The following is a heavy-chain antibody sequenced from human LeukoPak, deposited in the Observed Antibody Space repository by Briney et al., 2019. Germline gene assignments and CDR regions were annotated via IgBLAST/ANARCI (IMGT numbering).Heavy chain of an antibody. V-gene: IGHV1-46*01. Sequence: ASVKVSCKASGYTFTSYYMHWVRQAPGQGLEWMGIINPSGGSTSYAQKFQGRVTMTRDMSTSTVYMELSSLRSEDTAVYYCARDKRGIQLWLHLADYCFDYWGQGTLVTVSS. J-gene: IGHJ4*02. CDR1: GYTFTSYY. CDR2: INPSGGST. D-gene: IGHD5-18*01. CDR3: ARDKRGIQLWLHLADYCFDY.